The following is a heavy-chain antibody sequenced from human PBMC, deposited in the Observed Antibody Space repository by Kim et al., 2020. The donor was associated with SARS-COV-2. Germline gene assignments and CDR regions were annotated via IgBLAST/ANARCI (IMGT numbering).Heavy chain of an antibody. V-gene: IGHV3-11*06. CDR3: ARDALGDSSGYYYDAFDI. Sequence: KGRFTTARDNAKNSLYLKMNSLRAEDTAVYYCARDALGDSSGYYYDAFDIWGQGTMVTVSS. D-gene: IGHD3-22*01. J-gene: IGHJ3*02.